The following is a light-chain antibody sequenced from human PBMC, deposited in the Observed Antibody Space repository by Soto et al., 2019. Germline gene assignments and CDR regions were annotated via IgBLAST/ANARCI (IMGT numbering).Light chain of an antibody. CDR2: DTS. Sequence: EIALTKSPATLSVSPGEQATLSCLASQSVSSNLAWYQQKPGQAPRLLIYDTSIRATGIPARFSGSGSGTDFTLTISRLEPEDFAVYYCQQYGSSPTTFGQGTKVDIK. V-gene: IGKV3-20*01. CDR3: QQYGSSPTT. J-gene: IGKJ1*01. CDR1: QSVSSN.